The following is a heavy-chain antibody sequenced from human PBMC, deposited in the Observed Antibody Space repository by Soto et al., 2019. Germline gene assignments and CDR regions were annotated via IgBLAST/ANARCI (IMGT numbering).Heavy chain of an antibody. D-gene: IGHD2-8*01. CDR2: ISGSGDST. V-gene: IGHV3-23*01. Sequence: GGSLRLSCAASGFTFSSYAMSWVRQAPGKGLEWVSAISGSGDSTYYADSVKGRFTISRDNSKNTLYLQMNSLRAEDTAVYYCAKERYCTNGVCHRGFDYWGQGTLVTVSS. CDR1: GFTFSSYA. J-gene: IGHJ4*02. CDR3: AKERYCTNGVCHRGFDY.